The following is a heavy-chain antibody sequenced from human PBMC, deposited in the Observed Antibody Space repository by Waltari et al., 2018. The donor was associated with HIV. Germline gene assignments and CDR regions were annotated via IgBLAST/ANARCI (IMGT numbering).Heavy chain of an antibody. CDR2: IYYTGRA. D-gene: IGHD1-26*01. V-gene: IGHV4-39*01. Sequence: QLQLQESGPGLVKPSETLFLTCTVSGGSVSSSRYFLGLIRQPPGKGLEWVGRIYYTGRAYYNPSLKSRVTISVDTSKNHFSLKVTSVTAADTAVYYCARHARRVGAAYWNFDLWGRGTLVTVSS. CDR3: ARHARRVGAAYWNFDL. CDR1: GGSVSSSRYF. J-gene: IGHJ2*01.